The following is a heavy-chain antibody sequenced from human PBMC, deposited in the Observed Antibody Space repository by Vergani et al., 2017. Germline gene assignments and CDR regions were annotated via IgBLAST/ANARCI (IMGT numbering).Heavy chain of an antibody. J-gene: IGHJ4*02. Sequence: QVQLQESGPGLVKPSGTLSLTCAVSGGSISSSSYYWGWIRQPPGKGLEWIGSIYYSGSTYYNPSLKSRVTISVDTSKNQFSLKLSSATAADTAVYYGAGGDLYSPYGIDYWGQGTLVTVSS. CDR3: AGGDLYSPYGIDY. V-gene: IGHV4-39*01. D-gene: IGHD3-16*01. CDR2: IYYSGST. CDR1: GGSISSSSYY.